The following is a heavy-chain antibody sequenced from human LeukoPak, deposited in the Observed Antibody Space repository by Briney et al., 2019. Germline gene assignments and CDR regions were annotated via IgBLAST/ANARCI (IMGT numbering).Heavy chain of an antibody. CDR2: VNRDGSET. Sequence: GGSLRLSCAASGFALSSHWMAWVRQVPGRGPEWVANVNRDGSETYYLDSVKGRFTISKDNAKNSLYLRMNSLRAEDTALYHCARNNGMDVWGQGTTVIVSS. J-gene: IGHJ6*02. CDR3: ARNNGMDV. V-gene: IGHV3-7*03. CDR1: GFALSSHW.